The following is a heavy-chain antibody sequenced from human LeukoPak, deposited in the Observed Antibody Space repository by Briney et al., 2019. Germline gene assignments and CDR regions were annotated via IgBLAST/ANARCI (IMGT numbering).Heavy chain of an antibody. CDR1: GFSFSSYA. CDR3: TKSVFSGSGWYDY. V-gene: IGHV3-23*01. Sequence: GGSLRVSCAASGFSFSSYAMTWVRQAPGKGLGWVSVISGSGDSTYYADSVKGRFTISRDNSKNTLYLQMNSLRAEDTAVYYCTKSVFSGSGWYDYWGQGTLVTGSS. J-gene: IGHJ4*02. CDR2: ISGSGDST. D-gene: IGHD6-19*01.